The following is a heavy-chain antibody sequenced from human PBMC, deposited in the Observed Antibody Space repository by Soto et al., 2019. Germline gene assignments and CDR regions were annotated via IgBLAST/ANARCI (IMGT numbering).Heavy chain of an antibody. J-gene: IGHJ3*02. CDR3: AREEGITIFGVARGEAFDI. V-gene: IGHV1-18*04. D-gene: IGHD3-3*01. CDR2: ISAYNSNT. CDR1: GYTFTSYG. Sequence: AASVKVSCKASGYTFTSYGISWVRQAPGQGLEWMGWISAYNSNTNYAQKLQGRVTMTTDTSTSTAYMELRSLRSDDTAVYYCAREEGITIFGVARGEAFDIWGQGTMVTVSS.